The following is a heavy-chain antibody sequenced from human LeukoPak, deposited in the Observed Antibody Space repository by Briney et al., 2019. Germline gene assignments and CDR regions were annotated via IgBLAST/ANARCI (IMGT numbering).Heavy chain of an antibody. CDR3: ARAREVRYFDWLNSDWFDP. Sequence: PSETLSLTCTVSGGSISSYYWSWIRQPPGKGLEWIGYIYYSGSTNYNPSLKSRVTISVDTSKNQFSLKLSSVTAADTAVYYCARAREVRYFDWLNSDWFDPWGQGTLVTVSS. CDR2: IYYSGST. V-gene: IGHV4-59*01. D-gene: IGHD3-9*01. CDR1: GGSISSYY. J-gene: IGHJ5*02.